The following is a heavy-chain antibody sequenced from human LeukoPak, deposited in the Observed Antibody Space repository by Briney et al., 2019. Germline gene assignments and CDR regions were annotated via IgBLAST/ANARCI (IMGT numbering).Heavy chain of an antibody. Sequence: PGGSLRLSCAASGFTFSSYAMHWVRQAPGKGLEWVAVISYDGSNKYYADSVKGRFTISRDNSKNTLYLQMNSLRAEDTAVYYCARDPKIFTMMNAFDIWGQGTMVTASS. CDR1: GFTFSSYA. V-gene: IGHV3-30-3*01. CDR2: ISYDGSNK. CDR3: ARDPKIFTMMNAFDI. D-gene: IGHD3-22*01. J-gene: IGHJ3*02.